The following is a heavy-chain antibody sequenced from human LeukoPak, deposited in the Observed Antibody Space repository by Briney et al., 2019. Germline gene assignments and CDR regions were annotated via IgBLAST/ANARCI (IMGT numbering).Heavy chain of an antibody. V-gene: IGHV4-59*01. CDR3: ARGGYCSSTSCYTGAAGYMDV. D-gene: IGHD2-2*02. Sequence: PSETLSLTCTVSGGSISSYYWSWLRQPPGKGLEWIGYIYYSGSTNYNPSLKSRVTISVDTSKNQFSLKLSSVTAADTAVYYCARGGYCSSTSCYTGAAGYMDVWGKGTTVTVSS. CDR1: GGSISSYY. J-gene: IGHJ6*03. CDR2: IYYSGST.